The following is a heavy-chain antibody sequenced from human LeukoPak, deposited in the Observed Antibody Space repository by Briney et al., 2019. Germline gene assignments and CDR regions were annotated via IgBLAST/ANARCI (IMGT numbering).Heavy chain of an antibody. CDR2: VSSSSSII. D-gene: IGHD4-17*01. Sequence: QTGGSLRLSCAASGFTFSSYSMNWDRQAPGKGLEWVSYVSSSSSIIYHADSVKGRFTISRDNAKNSLYLQMNSLRVEDTAVYYCVRDRPTVTTSLTSGEYFDYWGQGTLVTVSS. CDR1: GFTFSSYS. CDR3: VRDRPTVTTSLTSGEYFDY. J-gene: IGHJ4*02. V-gene: IGHV3-48*04.